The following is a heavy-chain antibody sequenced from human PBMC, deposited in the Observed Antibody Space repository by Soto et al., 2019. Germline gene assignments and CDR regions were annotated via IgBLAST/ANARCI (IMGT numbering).Heavy chain of an antibody. D-gene: IGHD2-15*01. CDR1: GFTFSSYW. CDR3: ARVYCSDASCYSPDDAFDL. CDR2: IKQDGDEK. V-gene: IGHV3-7*01. J-gene: IGHJ3*01. Sequence: VQLVESGGGLVQPGGSLRLSCGASGFTFSSYWMSWVRQAPGKGLEWVANIKQDGDEKYYVDSVKGRFTISRDNAKNSVDLQMNSLRGEDTAVYYCARVYCSDASCYSPDDAFDLWGQGTMVSVSS.